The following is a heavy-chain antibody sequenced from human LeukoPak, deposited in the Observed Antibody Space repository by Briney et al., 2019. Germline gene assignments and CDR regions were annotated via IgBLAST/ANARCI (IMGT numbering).Heavy chain of an antibody. V-gene: IGHV3-23*01. CDR2: IYESGQTT. CDR1: GFTFSSHA. J-gene: IGHJ4*02. Sequence: PGGSLRLSCVGSGFTFSSHAMSWVRQAPEKGLEWVSGIYESGQTTHYADSVKGRFTISRDNSKNTLYLQMNSLRAEDTAVYYCAKTLPYCGGDCYGDYFDYWGQGTLVTVSS. D-gene: IGHD2-21*02. CDR3: AKTLPYCGGDCYGDYFDY.